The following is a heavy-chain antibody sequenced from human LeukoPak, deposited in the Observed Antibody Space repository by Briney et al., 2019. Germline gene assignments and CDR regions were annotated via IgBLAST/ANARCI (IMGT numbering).Heavy chain of an antibody. D-gene: IGHD6-13*01. CDR3: ARVVKVRGIAAPGTFDY. V-gene: IGHV1-2*02. Sequence: ASVKVSCKASGYTFTGYYMHWVRQAPGQGLEWMGWINPNSGGTNYAQKFQGRVTMTRDTSISTAYMELSRLRSDDTAVYYCARVVKVRGIAAPGTFDYWGQGTLVTVSS. J-gene: IGHJ4*02. CDR2: INPNSGGT. CDR1: GYTFTGYY.